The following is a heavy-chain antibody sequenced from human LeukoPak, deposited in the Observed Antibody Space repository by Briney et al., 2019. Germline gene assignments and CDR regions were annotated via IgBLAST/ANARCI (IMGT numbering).Heavy chain of an antibody. CDR1: GGSISSYY. Sequence: SETLSLTCTVPGGSISSYYWSWIRQPPGKGLEWSGYIYYSGSTNYNPSLKSRVTISVDTSKNQFSLKLSSVTAADTAVYYCASLPVAGTFKGAFDIWGQGTMVTVSS. CDR3: ASLPVAGTFKGAFDI. V-gene: IGHV4-59*08. CDR2: IYYSGST. D-gene: IGHD6-19*01. J-gene: IGHJ3*02.